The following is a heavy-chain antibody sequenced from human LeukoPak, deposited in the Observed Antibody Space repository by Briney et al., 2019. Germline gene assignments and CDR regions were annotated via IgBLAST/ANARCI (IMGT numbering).Heavy chain of an antibody. CDR3: AKEHTAMVSVRQKAYYFDY. Sequence: GGSLRLSCAASGFTFSSHAMSWVRQGPGKGLEWVSTVSGSGGFTYYADSVKGRFTISRDNSKNTLYLQMNSLRAEDTAVYYCAKEHTAMVSVRQKAYYFDYWGQGTLVTVSS. J-gene: IGHJ4*02. CDR2: VSGSGGFT. D-gene: IGHD5-18*01. V-gene: IGHV3-23*01. CDR1: GFTFSSHA.